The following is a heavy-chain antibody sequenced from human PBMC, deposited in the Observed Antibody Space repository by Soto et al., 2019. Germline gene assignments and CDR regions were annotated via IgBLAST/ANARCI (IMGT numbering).Heavy chain of an antibody. CDR2: ISSNGGNT. CDR1: GFTFSNYA. Sequence: HPGGSLRLSCSASGFTFSNYAMHWVRQAPGKGLEYVSAISSNGGNTYYADSVKGRFTISRDNSKNTLYLQMSSLRTEDTAVYYCVKAVFSGYYYVPFDYWGQGTLVTV. V-gene: IGHV3-64D*06. CDR3: VKAVFSGYYYVPFDY. J-gene: IGHJ4*02. D-gene: IGHD3-22*01.